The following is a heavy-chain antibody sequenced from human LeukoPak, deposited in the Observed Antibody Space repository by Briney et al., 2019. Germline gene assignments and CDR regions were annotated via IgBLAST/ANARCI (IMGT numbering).Heavy chain of an antibody. CDR2: RYYRSKWYN. CDR1: GDSVSSNSAA. V-gene: IGHV6-1*01. Sequence: SQTLSLTCAISGDSVSSNSAAWNWIRQSPPRGLEWLGRRYYRSKWYNDYAVSVKSRITINPDTSKNQFSLQLNSVTPEDTAVYYCARDWGILRYGMDVWGQGTTVTVSS. J-gene: IGHJ6*02. D-gene: IGHD3-16*01. CDR3: ARDWGILRYGMDV.